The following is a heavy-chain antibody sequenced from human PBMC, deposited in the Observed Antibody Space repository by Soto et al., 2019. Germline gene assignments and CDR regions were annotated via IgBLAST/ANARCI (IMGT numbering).Heavy chain of an antibody. CDR3: ARSYGVLRFLEWLLYFES. CDR1: GDSISSSGFY. D-gene: IGHD3-3*01. CDR2: IYYSGRT. J-gene: IGHJ4*02. Sequence: TLSLTCTVSGDSISSSGFYWSWIRQHPGKGLEWIGYIYYSGRTFYNPSLKSRVTISLDTSKNQFSLNLTSVTAADTAVYYCARSYGVLRFLEWLLYFESWGQGTLVTVSS. V-gene: IGHV4-31*03.